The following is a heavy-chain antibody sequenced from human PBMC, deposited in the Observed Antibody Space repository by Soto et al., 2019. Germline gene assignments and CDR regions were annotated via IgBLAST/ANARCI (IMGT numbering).Heavy chain of an antibody. V-gene: IGHV3-23*01. D-gene: IGHD6-6*01. Sequence: PGGSLRLSCAASGFTFSSYAMSWVRQAPGKGLEWVSAISGSGGSTYYADSVKGRFTISRDNSKNTLYLQMNSLRAEDTAVYYCARSYRCSPYDYYGMDVWGQGTTVTASS. CDR2: ISGSGGST. CDR1: GFTFSSYA. CDR3: ARSYRCSPYDYYGMDV. J-gene: IGHJ6*02.